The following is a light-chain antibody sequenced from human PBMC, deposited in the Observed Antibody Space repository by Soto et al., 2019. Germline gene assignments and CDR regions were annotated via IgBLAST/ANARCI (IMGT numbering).Light chain of an antibody. CDR2: SAS. CDR1: QDIRRY. CDR3: QQNCSTPRT. V-gene: IGKV1-39*01. Sequence: DIQMTQSPSSLSLSVGDRVTITCRASQDIRRYLSWYQQKPGTAPKFLIYSASGLHSGVPSRFSGSGSGTDFTLTISSLQPEDFATYYCQQNCSTPRTFGQGTKVEIK. J-gene: IGKJ1*01.